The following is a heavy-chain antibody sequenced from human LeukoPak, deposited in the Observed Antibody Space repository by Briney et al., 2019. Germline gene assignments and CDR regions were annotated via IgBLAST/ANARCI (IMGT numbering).Heavy chain of an antibody. D-gene: IGHD3-16*02. CDR2: IYSGGST. J-gene: IGHJ4*02. CDR3: ARERYDYVWGSYRQYYFDY. V-gene: IGHV3-53*01. Sequence: GGSLRLSCAASGFTVSSNYMSWVRQAPGKGLEWVSVIYSGGSTYYADSVKGRFTISRDNCKNTLYLQMNSLRAEDTAVYYCARERYDYVWGSYRQYYFDYWGQGTLVTVSS. CDR1: GFTVSSNY.